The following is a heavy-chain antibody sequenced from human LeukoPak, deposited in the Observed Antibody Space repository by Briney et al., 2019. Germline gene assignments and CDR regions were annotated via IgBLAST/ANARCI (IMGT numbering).Heavy chain of an antibody. J-gene: IGHJ3*02. V-gene: IGHV3-23*01. CDR2: IRGGGGVQ. CDR1: GFTFHDYA. Sequence: QTGGSLRLSCAASGFTFHDYAMHWVRQAPGKGLEHVSVIRGGGGVQYYAASVKGRFTISRDNSKNTLYLQMNSLRAEDTAVYYCAKSSHSYGNDALDIWGQGTMVPVSS. CDR3: AKSSHSYGNDALDI. D-gene: IGHD5-18*01.